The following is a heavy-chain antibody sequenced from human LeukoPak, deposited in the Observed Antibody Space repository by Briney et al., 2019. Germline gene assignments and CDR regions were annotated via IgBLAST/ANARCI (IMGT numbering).Heavy chain of an antibody. CDR2: IWYDGSNK. D-gene: IGHD4-11*01. CDR1: GFTFSSYG. Sequence: GGSLRLSCAASGFTFSSYGMHWVRQAPGKGLEWVAVIWYDGSNKYYADSVKGRFTISRDNSKNTLYLQMNSLRAEDTAVYYCAKDKDDYSNYFDYWGQGTLVTVSS. J-gene: IGHJ4*02. CDR3: AKDKDDYSNYFDY. V-gene: IGHV3-30*02.